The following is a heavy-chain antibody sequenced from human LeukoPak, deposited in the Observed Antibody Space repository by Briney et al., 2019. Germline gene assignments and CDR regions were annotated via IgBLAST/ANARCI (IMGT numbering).Heavy chain of an antibody. CDR3: AKDLTELTLALNC. J-gene: IGHJ4*02. CDR2: ISNDGTRK. Sequence: GGALRLPCAASTFPFWRFGIPWVRQAPGKGLEGMAVISNDGTRKYYADSVKGRFTISRDNSKNTLYLQMNSLRVEDMAVYYCAKDLTELTLALNCWGQGTLVTVSS. D-gene: IGHD3-9*01. CDR1: TFPFWRFG. V-gene: IGHV3-30*18.